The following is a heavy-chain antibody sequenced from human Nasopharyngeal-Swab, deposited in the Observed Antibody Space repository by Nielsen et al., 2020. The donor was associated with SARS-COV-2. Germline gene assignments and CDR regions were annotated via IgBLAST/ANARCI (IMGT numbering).Heavy chain of an antibody. CDR3: AREDRWVTGSII. CDR1: GGSFSGYY. Sequence: SETLSLTSAVYGGSFSGYYWSWIRQHPGKGLEWIGYIDYSGSTYYNPSPKSRVTISVDTSKNQFSLKLSSVTAADTAVYYCAREDRWVTGSIIWGQGTLVTVSS. CDR2: IDYSGST. J-gene: IGHJ4*02. D-gene: IGHD3-9*01. V-gene: IGHV4-31*11.